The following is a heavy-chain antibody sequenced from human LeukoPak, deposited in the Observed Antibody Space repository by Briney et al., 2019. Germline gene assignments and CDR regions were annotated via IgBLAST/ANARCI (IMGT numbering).Heavy chain of an antibody. V-gene: IGHV3-23*01. D-gene: IGHD3-10*01. CDR1: GFTLSRYA. CDR3: ARGGFVFDI. J-gene: IGHJ3*02. CDR2: ISGSGGST. Sequence: PGGSLRLSCAAPGFTLSRYALSWVRQAPGEGLEWVSAISGSGGSTYYADSVKGRFTISRDNAKNSLYLQMHSLRAEDTAVYYCARGGFVFDIWGQGTVVTVSS.